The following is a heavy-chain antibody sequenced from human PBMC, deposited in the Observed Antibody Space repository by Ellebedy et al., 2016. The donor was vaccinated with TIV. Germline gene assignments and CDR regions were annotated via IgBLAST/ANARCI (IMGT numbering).Heavy chain of an antibody. V-gene: IGHV3-30*18. CDR1: GFTFSSYG. J-gene: IGHJ4*02. CDR3: AKDEGYRSSTSCYSYFDY. D-gene: IGHD2-2*01. Sequence: GESLKISCAASGFTFSSYGMHWVRQALGKGLEWVAVISYDGSNKYYADSVKGRFTISRDNSKNTLYLQMNSLRAEDTAVYYCAKDEGYRSSTSCYSYFDYWGQGTLVTVSS. CDR2: ISYDGSNK.